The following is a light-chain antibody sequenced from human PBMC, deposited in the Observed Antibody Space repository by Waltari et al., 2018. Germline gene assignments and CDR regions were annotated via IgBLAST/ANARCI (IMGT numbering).Light chain of an antibody. CDR1: QSVLYSSNNKNY. V-gene: IGKV4-1*01. CDR3: QQYYSTPIT. J-gene: IGKJ5*01. Sequence: DIVMTQSPDSLAVSLGERATINCKPSQSVLYSSNNKNYLAWYQQKQGQPPKLLIYWASTRESGVPDRFSGSGSGTDFTLTISSLQAEDVAVYYCQQYYSTPITFGQGTRLEIK. CDR2: WAS.